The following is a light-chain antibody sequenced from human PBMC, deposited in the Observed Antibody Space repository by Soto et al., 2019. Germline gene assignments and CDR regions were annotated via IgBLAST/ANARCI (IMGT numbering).Light chain of an antibody. CDR3: SSYAGNNNLVI. CDR2: EVY. Sequence: QSALTQPPSASGSPGQSVTISCTGTSSDVGGYNYVSWYQQHPGKAPKLMIYEVYKRPSGVPDRFSGSKSGNTASLTVSGLQAEDEAEYYCSSYAGNNNLVIFGGGTKLTVL. CDR1: SSDVGGYNY. J-gene: IGLJ2*01. V-gene: IGLV2-8*01.